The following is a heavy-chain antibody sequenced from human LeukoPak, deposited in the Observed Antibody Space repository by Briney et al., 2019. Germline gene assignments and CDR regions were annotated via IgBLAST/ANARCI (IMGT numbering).Heavy chain of an antibody. CDR2: INPNSGGT. V-gene: IGHV1-2*02. CDR3: ARERITMVRGVILAPYFQH. J-gene: IGHJ1*01. D-gene: IGHD3-10*01. Sequence: ASVKVSCKASGYTFTGYYMHWVRQAPGQGLEWMGWINPNSGGTNYAQKFQGRVTVTRDTSISTAYMELSRLRSDDTAVYYCARERITMVRGVILAPYFQHWGQGTLVTVSS. CDR1: GYTFTGYY.